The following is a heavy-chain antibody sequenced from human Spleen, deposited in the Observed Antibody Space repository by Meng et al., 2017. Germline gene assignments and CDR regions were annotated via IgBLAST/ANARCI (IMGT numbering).Heavy chain of an antibody. CDR1: GYTVPDYW. V-gene: IGHV1-2*06. CDR2: INPKSGDT. D-gene: IGHD6-13*01. CDR3: ARDEDISAAGKLFGDY. J-gene: IGHJ4*02. Sequence: QVQLVQGGAEVQKPGASVKVSCKASGYTVPDYWLHWVRRAPGQGLEWMGRINPKSGDTHYAQRFQGRVTMTGDTSISTAYMELSGLRSDDTAMYYCARDEDISAAGKLFGDYWGQGTLVTVSS.